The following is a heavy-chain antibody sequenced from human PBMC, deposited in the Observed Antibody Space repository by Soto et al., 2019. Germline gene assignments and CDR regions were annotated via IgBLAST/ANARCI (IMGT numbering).Heavy chain of an antibody. V-gene: IGHV4-59*08. Sequence: SETLSLTCTVSGGSISSYYWSWVRQPPGKGLEWIGYIYYSGSTNYNPSLKSRVTISVDTSKNQFSLKLSSVTAADTAVYYCARAVRWFDPWGQGTLVTVSS. CDR2: IYYSGST. D-gene: IGHD4-17*01. J-gene: IGHJ5*02. CDR1: GGSISSYY. CDR3: ARAVRWFDP.